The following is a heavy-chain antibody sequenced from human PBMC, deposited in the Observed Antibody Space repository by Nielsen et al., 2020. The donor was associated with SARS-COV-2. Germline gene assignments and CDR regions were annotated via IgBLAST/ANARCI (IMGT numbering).Heavy chain of an antibody. CDR1: GFTFSNYG. J-gene: IGHJ4*02. CDR3: AKAGVMITFGGDVDYFES. D-gene: IGHD3-16*01. CDR2: ISYDGSHI. Sequence: GGSLRLSCAAYGFTFSNYGMHWVRQAPGKGLEWVAAISYDGSHIYYADSVKGRFTISRDSSRNTLNLHMNSLRTEDTAVYHCAKAGVMITFGGDVDYFESWGQGTLVTVSS. V-gene: IGHV3-30*18.